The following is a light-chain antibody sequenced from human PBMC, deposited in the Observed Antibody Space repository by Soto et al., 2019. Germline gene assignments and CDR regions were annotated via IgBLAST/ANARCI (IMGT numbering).Light chain of an antibody. CDR2: RNN. CDR3: ATWDDTLIGVV. V-gene: IGLV1-47*01. CDR1: GSNIGSNF. Sequence: QSVLTQPPSASGTPGQRVSISCSGSGSNIGSNFVYWYQQLPGTAPKLLMYRNNQRPSGVPDRFSGSKSGTSAPLAISGLRSEDEGDYYCATWDDTLIGVVFGGGTKVTVL. J-gene: IGLJ2*01.